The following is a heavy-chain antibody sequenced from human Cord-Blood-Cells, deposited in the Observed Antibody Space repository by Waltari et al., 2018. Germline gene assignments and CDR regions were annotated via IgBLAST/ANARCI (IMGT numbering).Heavy chain of an antibody. CDR2: IYYSGST. D-gene: IGHD6-13*01. CDR1: GGSISRYY. V-gene: IGHV4-59*01. J-gene: IGHJ4*02. CDR3: ARSPASCSWYYFDY. Sequence: QVQLQESGPGLVKPSETLSLTCTVSGGSISRYYWSWIRQPPGKGREWIGYIYYSGSTNSNPSLNSRVTLSVDTSKNQFSLKLSSVTAAHTAVYYCARSPASCSWYYFDYWGQGTLVSGSS.